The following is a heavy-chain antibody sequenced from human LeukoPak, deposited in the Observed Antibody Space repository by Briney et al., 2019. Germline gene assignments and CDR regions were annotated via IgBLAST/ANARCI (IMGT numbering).Heavy chain of an antibody. CDR3: ASARLGEFAY. J-gene: IGHJ4*02. CDR1: GFTFSSYE. V-gene: IGHV3-48*03. CDR2: ISSSGSTI. Sequence: PGGSLRLSCAASGFTFSSYEMNWFRQAPGKGREWVSYISSSGSTIYYADSVKGRFTISRDNAKNSLYLQMNSLRAEDTAVYYCASARLGEFAYWGQGTLVTVSS. D-gene: IGHD3-16*01.